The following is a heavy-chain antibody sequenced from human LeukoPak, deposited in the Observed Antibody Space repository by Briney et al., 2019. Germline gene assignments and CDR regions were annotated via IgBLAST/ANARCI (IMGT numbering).Heavy chain of an antibody. CDR3: ARINSGDDY. Sequence: WVRQAPGXGLEWVSLIYGSGSADYADSVKGRFTISRDNSMNTVYLQMNSLRAEGTAVYYCARINSGDDYWGQGTLVTVSS. D-gene: IGHD4-17*01. V-gene: IGHV3-66*01. CDR2: IYGSGSA. J-gene: IGHJ4*02.